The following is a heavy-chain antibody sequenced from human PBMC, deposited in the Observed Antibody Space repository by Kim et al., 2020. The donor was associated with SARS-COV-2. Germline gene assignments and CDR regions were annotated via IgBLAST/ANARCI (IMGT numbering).Heavy chain of an antibody. Sequence: GGSLRLSCGASGFTYSIYGMSWVRQAPGKGLEWVSAISANGANTYYRDNSKNTLYLQMNSLRAEDTAVYYCAKDLRGSFDSWGQGARVTVSS. CDR1: GFTYSIYG. CDR2: ISANGANT. CDR3: AKDLRGSFDS. V-gene: IGHV3-23*01. J-gene: IGHJ4*02.